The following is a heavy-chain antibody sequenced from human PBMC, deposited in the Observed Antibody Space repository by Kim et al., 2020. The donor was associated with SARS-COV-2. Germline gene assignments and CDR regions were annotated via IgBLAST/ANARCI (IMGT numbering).Heavy chain of an antibody. CDR3: ARWDCSSTSCYGNWFDP. D-gene: IGHD2-2*01. J-gene: IGHJ5*02. V-gene: IGHV5-51*01. CDR2: IYPGDSDT. Sequence: GESLKISCKGSGYSFTSYWIGWVRQMPGKGLEWMGIIYPGDSDTRYSPSFQGQVTISADQSISTAYLQWSILKASDTAMYYCARWDCSSTSCYGNWFDPWGQGTLVTVSS. CDR1: GYSFTSYW.